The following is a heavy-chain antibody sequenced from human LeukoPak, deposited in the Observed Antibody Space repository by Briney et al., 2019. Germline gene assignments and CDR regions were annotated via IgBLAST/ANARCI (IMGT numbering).Heavy chain of an antibody. V-gene: IGHV4-38-2*02. Sequence: PSETLSLTCTVSGYSISSGYYWGWIRQPPGKGLEWIGIIYHSGSTYYNPSLKSRVTISVDTSKNQFSLKLSSVTAADTAVYYCAKDERNWNYNLASQTYDWGQGTLVTVSS. J-gene: IGHJ4*02. CDR1: GYSISSGYY. D-gene: IGHD1-7*01. CDR2: IYHSGST. CDR3: AKDERNWNYNLASQTYD.